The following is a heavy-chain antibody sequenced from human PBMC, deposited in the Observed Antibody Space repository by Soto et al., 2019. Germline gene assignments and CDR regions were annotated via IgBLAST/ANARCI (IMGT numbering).Heavy chain of an antibody. CDR3: ARVLFLGVGYYYGMDV. CDR2: INHSGST. CDR1: GGSFSGYY. V-gene: IGHV4-34*01. Sequence: KPSETLSLTCAVYGGSFSGYYWSWIRQPPGKGLEWIGEINHSGSTNYNPSLKSRVTISVDTSKNQFSLKLSSVTAADTAVYYCARVLFLGVGYYYGMDVWGQGTTVTVSS. J-gene: IGHJ6*02.